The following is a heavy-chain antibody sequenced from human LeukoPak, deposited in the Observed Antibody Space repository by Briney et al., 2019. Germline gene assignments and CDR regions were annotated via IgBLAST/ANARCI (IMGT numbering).Heavy chain of an antibody. D-gene: IGHD2-2*01. J-gene: IGHJ4*02. CDR1: GFTFSSYA. Sequence: PGGSLRLSCAASGFTFSSYAMSWVRQAPGKGLEWVSAISGSGVSTYYADSVKGRFTISRDNSKNTLYLQMNSLRAEDTAVYYWAEDCSSTSCPTSDYWGQGTLVTVSS. V-gene: IGHV3-23*01. CDR2: ISGSGVST. CDR3: AEDCSSTSCPTSDY.